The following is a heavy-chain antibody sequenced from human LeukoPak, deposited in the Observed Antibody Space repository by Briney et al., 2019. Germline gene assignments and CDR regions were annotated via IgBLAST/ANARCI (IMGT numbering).Heavy chain of an antibody. Sequence: GGSLRLSCAASGFPFSSHGMSWVRQAPGKGLEWVSGIIGGGGSTYYADSVRGRFTISGDNSRNTLFLQMNSLRAEDTAIYYCAKDPSTLKLTDDYWGQGTLVTVSS. J-gene: IGHJ4*02. V-gene: IGHV3-23*01. D-gene: IGHD5-24*01. CDR3: AKDPSTLKLTDDY. CDR2: IIGGGGST. CDR1: GFPFSSHG.